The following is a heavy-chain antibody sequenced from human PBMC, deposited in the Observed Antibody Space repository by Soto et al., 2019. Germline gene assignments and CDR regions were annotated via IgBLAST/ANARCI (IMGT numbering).Heavy chain of an antibody. CDR2: IWSDGSIQ. V-gene: IGHV3-33*01. D-gene: IGHD1-26*01. CDR3: ATDSGASPFDY. J-gene: IGHJ4*02. CDR1: GLTFSRYG. Sequence: QVQLVESGGGVVQPGTSLRLSCAASGLTFSRYGMHWVRQAPGKGLEWVAVIWSDGSIQKYADSVKGRFTISKDNSKNMVFLQMNSLRVEDTAVYYCATDSGASPFDYWGQGTLVTVSS.